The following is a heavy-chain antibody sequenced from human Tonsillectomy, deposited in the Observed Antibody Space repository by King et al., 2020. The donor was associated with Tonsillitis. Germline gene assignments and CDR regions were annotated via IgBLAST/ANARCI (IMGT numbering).Heavy chain of an antibody. J-gene: IGHJ4*02. CDR2: MSYDGSNE. CDR3: AREDYGEHYFDY. CDR1: GFTFCNYA. D-gene: IGHD4-17*01. V-gene: IGHV3-30-3*01. Sequence: VQLVESGGGVVQSGRSLRLSCAASGFTFCNYAMHWVRQAPGKGLEWVAVMSYDGSNEYYADSVKGRFTISRDNSKNTLYLQMNSLRTEDTAVYYCAREDYGEHYFDYWGQGTLVTVSS.